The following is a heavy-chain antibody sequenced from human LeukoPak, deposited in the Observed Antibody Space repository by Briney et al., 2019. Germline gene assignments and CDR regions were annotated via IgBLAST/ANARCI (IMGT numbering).Heavy chain of an antibody. Sequence: GGSLRLSCAASGFTFSSYAMHWVRQAPGKGLEYVSAISSNGGSTYYANSVKGRFTISRDNTKNTLYLQMGSLKAEDMGVYYCARTLLSSGSYYSPLWYWGEGTLVTVSS. CDR3: ARTLLSSGSYYSPLWY. CDR1: GFTFSSYA. CDR2: ISSNGGST. D-gene: IGHD3-10*02. V-gene: IGHV3-64*01. J-gene: IGHJ4*02.